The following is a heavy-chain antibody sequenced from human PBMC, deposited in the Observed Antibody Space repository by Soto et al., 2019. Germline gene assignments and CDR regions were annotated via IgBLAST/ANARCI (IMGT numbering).Heavy chain of an antibody. V-gene: IGHV4-31*03. D-gene: IGHD6-13*01. CDR2: IYYTGAA. Sequence: QVQLQESGPGVVRSSETLTLTCSVSGDSITTGGFYWSWARLLPGKGLQWLGYIYYTGAAYYNPALQSRVTISFDTSENQFSLKMTSLTAADSAVYYCASGTFSSISFDFWGPGRLVTVS. CDR1: GDSITTGGFY. J-gene: IGHJ4*02. CDR3: ASGTFSSISFDF.